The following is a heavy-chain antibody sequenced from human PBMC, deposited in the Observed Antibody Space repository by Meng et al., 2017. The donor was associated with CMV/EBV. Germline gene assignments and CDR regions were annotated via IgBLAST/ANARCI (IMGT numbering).Heavy chain of an antibody. V-gene: IGHV3-30-3*01. CDR3: ARDRRGYSYGYYYYGMDV. CDR1: GFTFSSYA. D-gene: IGHD5-18*01. J-gene: IGHJ6*02. CDR2: ISYDGSNK. Sequence: GESLKISCAASGFTFSSYAMHWVRQAPGKGLEWVAVISYDGSNKYYADSVKGRFTISRDNSKNTLYLQMNSLRAEDTDVYYCARDRRGYSYGYYYYGMDVWGQGTTVTVSS.